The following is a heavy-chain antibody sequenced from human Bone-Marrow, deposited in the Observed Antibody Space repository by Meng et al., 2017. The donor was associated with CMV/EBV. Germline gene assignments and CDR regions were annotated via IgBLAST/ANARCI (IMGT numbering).Heavy chain of an antibody. CDR3: ARSGGYDFWSGYPQRWDGMDV. Sequence: SETLSLTCTVSGGSISSYYWSWIRQPPGKGLEWIGYIYYSGSTNYNPSLKSRVTISVDTSKNQFSLKLSSVTAADTAVYYCARSGGYDFWSGYPQRWDGMDVWGQGTTVTVSS. CDR1: GGSISSYY. J-gene: IGHJ6*02. D-gene: IGHD3-3*01. V-gene: IGHV4-59*01. CDR2: IYYSGST.